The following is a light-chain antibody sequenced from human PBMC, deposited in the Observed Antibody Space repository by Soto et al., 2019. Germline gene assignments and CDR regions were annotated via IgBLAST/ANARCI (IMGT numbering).Light chain of an antibody. V-gene: IGKV3-11*01. CDR3: QQRGNLIT. CDR2: DAS. J-gene: IGKJ5*01. CDR1: QSVRSY. Sequence: EIVLTQSPATLSLSPGERATLSCRASQSVRSYLAWYQQKPGQAPRLLIYDASNRATGIPARFSASGSGTDFTLTISSLEPEDSAVYYCQQRGNLITFGPGTRLEIK.